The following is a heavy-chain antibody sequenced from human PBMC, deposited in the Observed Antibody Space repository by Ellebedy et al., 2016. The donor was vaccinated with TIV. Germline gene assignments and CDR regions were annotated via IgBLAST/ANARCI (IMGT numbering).Heavy chain of an antibody. CDR3: ARDAMIWIFDS. Sequence: PGGSLRLSCAASGFSLNINYMSWVRQAPGKGLEWVSIIYSGVSGGSTYYADSVRGRFTISRDNAKRSLFLQMNSLRLEDTAVYYCARDAMIWIFDSWGQGTLVTVSS. J-gene: IGHJ4*02. CDR1: GFSLNINY. V-gene: IGHV3-53*01. CDR2: IYSGVSGGST. D-gene: IGHD3-22*01.